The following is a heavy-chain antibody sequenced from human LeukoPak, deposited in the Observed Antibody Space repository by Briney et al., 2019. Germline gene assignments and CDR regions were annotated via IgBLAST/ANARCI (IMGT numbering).Heavy chain of an antibody. CDR1: GFTFSSYA. CDR3: AKDSSSSWYQKFDY. D-gene: IGHD6-13*01. Sequence: GGSLRLSCAASGFTFSSYAMSWVRQAPGKGLEWVSAISGSGGSTYYADSVKGRFTISRDSSKNTLYLQMNSLRAEDTAVYYCAKDSSSSWYQKFDYWGQGTLVTVSS. CDR2: ISGSGGST. V-gene: IGHV3-23*01. J-gene: IGHJ4*02.